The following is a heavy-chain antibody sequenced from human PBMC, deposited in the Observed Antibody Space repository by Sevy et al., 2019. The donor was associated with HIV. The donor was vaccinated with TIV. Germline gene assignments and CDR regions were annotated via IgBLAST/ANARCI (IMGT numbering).Heavy chain of an antibody. D-gene: IGHD3-10*01. CDR2: IYSDGNT. CDR3: ARAGGLHYYASGSYEFDY. J-gene: IGHJ4*02. Sequence: GGSLRLSCAASGFTVSSNYMSWVRQAPGKGLEWVSIIYSDGNTYYAESVKGRFTISRDNSKNTLYLQMNRLRPGDTAVYYCARAGGLHYYASGSYEFDYWGQGTLVTVSS. CDR1: GFTVSSNY. V-gene: IGHV3-66*01.